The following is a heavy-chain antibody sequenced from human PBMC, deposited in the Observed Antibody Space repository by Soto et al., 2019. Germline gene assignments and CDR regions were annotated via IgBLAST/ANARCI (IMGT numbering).Heavy chain of an antibody. CDR2: VSAYNGNT. D-gene: IGHD7-27*01. CDR3: ARDWGGFDY. CDR1: GYTFTSYD. Sequence: QVQLVQSGAEVKKPGASVKVSCKSSGYTFTSYDITWVRQAPGQGLEWMGWVSAYNGNTNYAQKYQGRGSMTKDTSTSTVYMELRSLRSDDTAMYYCARDWGGFDYWGQGTLVTVSS. J-gene: IGHJ4*02. V-gene: IGHV1-18*01.